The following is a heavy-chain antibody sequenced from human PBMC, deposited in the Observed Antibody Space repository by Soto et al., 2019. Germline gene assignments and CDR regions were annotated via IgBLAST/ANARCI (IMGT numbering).Heavy chain of an antibody. Sequence: PSETPSLTCAVSGGSLSDSFRTWIRQPPGLALEWIGEINHLGSINYNPSLKSRVTMSVDTSKNQFSLTLNSVTAADTATYYCARGGISHWAYFYYMDVWDRGTTVTVSS. V-gene: IGHV4-34*01. J-gene: IGHJ6*03. CDR1: GGSLSDSF. D-gene: IGHD2-21*01. CDR3: ARGGISHWAYFYYMDV. CDR2: INHLGSI.